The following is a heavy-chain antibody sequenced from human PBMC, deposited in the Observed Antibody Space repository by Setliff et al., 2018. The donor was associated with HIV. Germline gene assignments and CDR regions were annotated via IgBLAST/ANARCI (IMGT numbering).Heavy chain of an antibody. Sequence: SETLSLTCTVSGGSTSSGGYYWSWIRQPPGKGLEWIGYIYYSGSTYYNPSLKSRVTISVDTSKNQFSLKLSSVTAADTAVYYCARGGCSSTSCYNYYYYGMDVWGQGTTVTVSS. J-gene: IGHJ6*02. V-gene: IGHV4-30-4*08. CDR1: GGSTSSGGYY. CDR2: IYYSGST. CDR3: ARGGCSSTSCYNYYYYGMDV. D-gene: IGHD2-2*01.